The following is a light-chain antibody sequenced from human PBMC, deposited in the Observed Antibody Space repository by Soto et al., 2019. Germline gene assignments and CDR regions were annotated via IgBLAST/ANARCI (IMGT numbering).Light chain of an antibody. J-gene: IGKJ5*01. CDR2: DAS. CDR1: QSVGTY. CDR3: QQYFSLIT. V-gene: IGKV3-11*01. Sequence: ENVLTQSPGTLSLSPGERATLSCRASQSVGTYLASYQHKPGQAPRLLIFDASKRATGIPARFSGSGSGTDFTLTITSLQAEDVAVYYCQQYFSLITFGQGTRLEIK.